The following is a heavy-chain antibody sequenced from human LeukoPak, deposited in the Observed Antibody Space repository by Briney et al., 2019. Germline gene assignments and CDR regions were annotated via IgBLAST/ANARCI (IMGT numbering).Heavy chain of an antibody. Sequence: GGSLRLSCATSGFTFSSFTMNWVRQAPGKGLEWVSTISDGSRDAHYAGSVKGRFTISRDDSQNIVYLQMDSLRAEDTALYYCTTRLRNHFDYWGQGTQVTVSS. V-gene: IGHV3-23*01. D-gene: IGHD5-12*01. CDR1: GFTFSSFT. J-gene: IGHJ4*02. CDR3: TTRLRNHFDY. CDR2: ISDGSRDA.